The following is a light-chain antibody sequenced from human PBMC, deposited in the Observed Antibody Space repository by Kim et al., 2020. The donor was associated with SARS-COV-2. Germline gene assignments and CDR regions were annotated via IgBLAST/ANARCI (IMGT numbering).Light chain of an antibody. CDR3: SSYAGYGLGI. CDR2: EVD. CDR1: NNDVGTYNL. Sequence: QSALTQSASVSGSPGQSTTISCTGTNNDVGTYNLVSWYQQHPGKAPRLIIYEVDKRPSGVSDRFSGSKSGNTASLTISGLQAEDEGDYYCSSYAGYGLGIFGGGTQLTVL. J-gene: IGLJ2*01. V-gene: IGLV2-23*02.